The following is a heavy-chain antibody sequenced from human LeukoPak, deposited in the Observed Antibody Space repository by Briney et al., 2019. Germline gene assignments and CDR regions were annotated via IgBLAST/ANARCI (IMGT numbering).Heavy chain of an antibody. J-gene: IGHJ4*02. V-gene: IGHV4-59*01. CDR2: IYYSGSN. CDR3: ARKVSGRYDY. Sequence: SETLSLTCTLSVGSINIYYGSWLRQPPEKGLEWIGYIYYSGSNNYNPSLKSRVTISVDTSNNQFSLRLSSVTAADTAVYYCARKVSGRYDYWGQGTLVTVSS. CDR1: VGSINIYY. D-gene: IGHD1-26*01.